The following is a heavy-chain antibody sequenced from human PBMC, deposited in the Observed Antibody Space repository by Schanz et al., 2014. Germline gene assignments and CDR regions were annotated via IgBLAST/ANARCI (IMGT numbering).Heavy chain of an antibody. D-gene: IGHD6-13*01. V-gene: IGHV1-46*03. Sequence: QVQLVQSGAEVKKPGASVKVSCKASGYTFTSDSMHWVRQAPGQGLEWMGMINPSGGSTTYAQKFQGRVTMTRDTYTSTVYMECISLRSDDTAVYFCPRDGVDAAAGGNYCGQGTLNTCSA. CDR2: INPSGGST. CDR1: GYTFTSDS. CDR3: PRDGVDAAAGGNY. J-gene: IGHJ4*02.